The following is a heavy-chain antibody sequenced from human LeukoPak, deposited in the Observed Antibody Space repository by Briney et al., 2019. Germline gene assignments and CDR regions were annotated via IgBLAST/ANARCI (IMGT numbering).Heavy chain of an antibody. CDR1: GFTLSDAW. Sequence: PGGSLRLSCTASGFTLSDAWMSWVRQAPGKGLEWVGRIKTKTDGGTADYAAPVKGRFIISRDDSENTLFLQMNTLKTEDTAVYFCTPDRWGDDNWGQGTLVTVSS. V-gene: IGHV3-15*01. D-gene: IGHD3-10*01. CDR3: TPDRWGDDN. CDR2: IKTKTDGGTA. J-gene: IGHJ4*02.